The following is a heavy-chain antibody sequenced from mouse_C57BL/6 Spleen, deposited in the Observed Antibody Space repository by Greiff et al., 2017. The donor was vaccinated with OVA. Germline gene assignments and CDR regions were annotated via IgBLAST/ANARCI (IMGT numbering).Heavy chain of an antibody. J-gene: IGHJ4*01. D-gene: IGHD6-1*01. V-gene: IGHV5-17*01. CDR3: ARGRGFLYYAMDY. CDR1: GFTFSDYG. Sequence: DVHLVASGGGLVKPGGSLKLSCAASGFTFSDYGMHWVRQAPEKGLEWVAYISSGSSTIYYADTVKGRFTISRDNAKNTLFLQMTSLRSEDTAMYYCARGRGFLYYAMDYWGQGTSVTVSS. CDR2: ISSGSSTI.